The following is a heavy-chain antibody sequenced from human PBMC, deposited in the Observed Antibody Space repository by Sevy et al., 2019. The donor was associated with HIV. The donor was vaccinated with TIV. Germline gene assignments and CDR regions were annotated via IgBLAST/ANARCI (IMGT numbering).Heavy chain of an antibody. V-gene: IGHV3-21*01. D-gene: IGHD6-13*01. J-gene: IGHJ4*02. CDR2: ISSSSSYI. CDR1: GFTFSSYS. CDR3: ARVPQQQLASYFDY. Sequence: GGSLRLSCAASGFTFSSYSMNWVRQAPGKGLEWVSSISSSSSYIYYADSVKGRFTISRDNAKNSLYLQMNSLRAEDTAVYYCARVPQQQLASYFDYWGQRTLVTVSS.